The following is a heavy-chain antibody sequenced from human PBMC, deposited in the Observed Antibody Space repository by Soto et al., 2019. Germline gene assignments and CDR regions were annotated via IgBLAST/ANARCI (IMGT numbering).Heavy chain of an antibody. CDR3: AKGGAIVAAGTRVYLYNAMDV. Sequence: QVQLVQSGTEVKRPGDSVKVSCKASGYTFTGYYVHWVRQAPGQGLEWMGWINPNSGDTYLAQRFQGRFTMNRDTSIGTAYMERRGLTSDDTAEYYCAKGGAIVAAGTRVYLYNAMDVWGQGTTVTVSS. V-gene: IGHV1-2*02. D-gene: IGHD1-26*01. CDR2: INPNSGDT. J-gene: IGHJ6*02. CDR1: GYTFTGYY.